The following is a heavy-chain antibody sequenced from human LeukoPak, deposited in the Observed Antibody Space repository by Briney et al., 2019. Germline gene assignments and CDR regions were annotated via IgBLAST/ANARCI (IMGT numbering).Heavy chain of an antibody. V-gene: IGHV1-8*01. Sequence: GASVKVSCKASGYTFTSYDISWVRQATGQGLEWMGWMNPNSGNAGYAQRFQGRVTMTRNNSISTAYMELTSLRSEDTAVYYCGRPLQRGSWTQRALDYWGQGILVTVSS. J-gene: IGHJ4*02. D-gene: IGHD3-10*01. CDR3: GRPLQRGSWTQRALDY. CDR2: MNPNSGNA. CDR1: GYTFTSYD.